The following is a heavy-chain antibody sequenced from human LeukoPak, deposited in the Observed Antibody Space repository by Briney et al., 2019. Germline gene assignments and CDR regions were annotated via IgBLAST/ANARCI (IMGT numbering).Heavy chain of an antibody. D-gene: IGHD3-22*01. CDR1: GGSFSGYY. Sequence: SETLSLTCAVYGGSFSGYYWSWIRQPPGKGLEWIGQINHSGSTNYNPSLKSRVTISVDTTKNQCSLKLSSVTAADTAVYYCARDRYYYDSSARYFDYWGQGTLVTVSS. J-gene: IGHJ4*02. CDR2: INHSGST. CDR3: ARDRYYYDSSARYFDY. V-gene: IGHV4-34*01.